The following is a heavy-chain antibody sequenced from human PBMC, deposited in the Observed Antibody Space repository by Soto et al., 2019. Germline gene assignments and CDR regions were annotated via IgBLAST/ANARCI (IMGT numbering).Heavy chain of an antibody. V-gene: IGHV1-69*12. CDR3: AGDSGSYYSVQPYYFDC. J-gene: IGHJ4*02. CDR1: GGTFSSYA. D-gene: IGHD1-26*01. Sequence: QVQLVQSGAEVKKPGSSVKVSCKASGGTFSSYAISWVRQAPGQGLEWMGGIIPIFGTANYAQKFQGRVTITAXXSXSXXYMELSSLRSEDTAVYYCAGDSGSYYSVQPYYFDCWGQGTLVTVSS. CDR2: IIPIFGTA.